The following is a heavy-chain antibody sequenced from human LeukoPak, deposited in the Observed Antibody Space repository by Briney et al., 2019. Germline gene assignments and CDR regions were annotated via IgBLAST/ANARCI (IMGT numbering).Heavy chain of an antibody. CDR3: AKDRLRGYTYVDD. J-gene: IGHJ4*02. V-gene: IGHV3-30*02. D-gene: IGHD5-18*01. CDR2: IRYDGSSK. Sequence: GGSLRLSCAASGFTFNSYGIHWVRQAPGKGLEWVAFIRYDGSSKSYADAVKGRFTISRDNSKNTLYLQMNSLRAEDTAVYYCAKDRLRGYTYVDDWGQGTLVTVSS. CDR1: GFTFNSYG.